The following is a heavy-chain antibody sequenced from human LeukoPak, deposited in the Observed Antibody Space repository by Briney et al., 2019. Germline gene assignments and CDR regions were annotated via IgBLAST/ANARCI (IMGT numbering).Heavy chain of an antibody. CDR1: GFTFDDYG. V-gene: IGHV3-20*04. CDR3: ARRGYDFWSGYSTGETYYFDY. D-gene: IGHD3-3*01. Sequence: GGSLRLSCAASGFTFDDYGRSWVRHAPGKGLEWVSGINWNGGSTGYADSVKGRFTISRDNAKNSLYLQMNSLRAEDTASYYCARRGYDFWSGYSTGETYYFDYWGQGTLVTVSS. J-gene: IGHJ4*02. CDR2: INWNGGST.